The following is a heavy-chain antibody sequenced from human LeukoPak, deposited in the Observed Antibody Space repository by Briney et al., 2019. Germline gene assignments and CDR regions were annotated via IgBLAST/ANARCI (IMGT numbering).Heavy chain of an antibody. V-gene: IGHV3-23*01. Sequence: GGFLRLSCAGSGFTFNNYAMSWVRQTPRKGLEWVSTISISGDGTYYADPVKGRFTMSRDKSKNTVYLQMSSLRAEDTAVYYCARGAGYNYPYYFDYWGQGTLVTVSS. CDR2: ISISGDGT. D-gene: IGHD5-24*01. CDR1: GFTFNNYA. CDR3: ARGAGYNYPYYFDY. J-gene: IGHJ4*02.